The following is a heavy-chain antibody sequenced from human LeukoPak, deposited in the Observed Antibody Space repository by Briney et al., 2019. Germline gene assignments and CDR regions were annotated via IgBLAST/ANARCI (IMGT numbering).Heavy chain of an antibody. Sequence: QPGGSLRLSCAASGFTFSSYEMNGGRQAPGKGLEWVSHISSSGNIRYYADTVKGRFTISRDNAKNSQYLQMNSLRAEDTAVYYYTRVYYDSSGRGWGQGTLVTVSS. V-gene: IGHV3-48*03. D-gene: IGHD3-22*01. CDR1: GFTFSSYE. J-gene: IGHJ4*02. CDR2: ISSSGNIR. CDR3: TRVYYDSSGRG.